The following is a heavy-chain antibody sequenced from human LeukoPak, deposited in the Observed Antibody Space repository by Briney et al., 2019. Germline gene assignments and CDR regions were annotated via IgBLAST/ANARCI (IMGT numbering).Heavy chain of an antibody. Sequence: SETLSLTCTVSGGSVSSGSYYWNWIRQPPGKGLEWIGYISYGGSTNYNPSLKSRVTISVDTSKTQFSLKLSSVTAADTAVYYCARRTGDWFDPWGQGTLVTVSS. J-gene: IGHJ5*02. CDR1: GGSVSSGSYY. CDR3: ARRTGDWFDP. CDR2: ISYGGST. D-gene: IGHD2-8*02. V-gene: IGHV4-61*01.